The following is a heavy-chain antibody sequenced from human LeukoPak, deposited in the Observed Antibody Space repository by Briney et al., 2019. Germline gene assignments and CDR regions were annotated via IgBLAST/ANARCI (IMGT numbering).Heavy chain of an antibody. CDR3: ARFGSGWHYFDY. Sequence: SETLSLTCTVSGGSISSYYWSWIRQPPGKGLEWIGEINHSGSTNYNPSLKSRVTISVDTSKNQFSLKLSSVTAADTAVYYCARFGSGWHYFDYWGQGTLVTVSS. CDR1: GGSISSYY. V-gene: IGHV4-34*01. D-gene: IGHD6-19*01. J-gene: IGHJ4*02. CDR2: INHSGST.